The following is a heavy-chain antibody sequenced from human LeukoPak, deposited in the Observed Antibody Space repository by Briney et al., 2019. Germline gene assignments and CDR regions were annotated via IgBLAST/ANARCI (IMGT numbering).Heavy chain of an antibody. CDR2: INTNSGAT. J-gene: IGHJ5*02. CDR1: GYTFSGSF. Sequence: GASVKVSCKASGYTFSGSFMHWVRQSPEQGLEWMGRINTNSGATNYAHKFEGRVTMTRDTSINTVYVELSRLRSDDSAVYFCARAASVTSTYNWFDPWGQGTLVTVSS. CDR3: ARAASVTSTYNWFDP. V-gene: IGHV1-2*06. D-gene: IGHD4-17*01.